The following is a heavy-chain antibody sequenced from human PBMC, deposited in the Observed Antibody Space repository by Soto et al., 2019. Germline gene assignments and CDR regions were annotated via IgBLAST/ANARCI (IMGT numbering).Heavy chain of an antibody. CDR2: ISDTGAST. CDR1: GFTFKESA. CDR3: AKGRGSGWAWYFDN. D-gene: IGHD6-19*01. V-gene: IGHV3-23*01. Sequence: PWGSLRLSCAASGFTFKESAMNWVRQAPGKGLGWVASISDTGASTWYAESVRGRLSISRDNSKNTLYLQMNSLRGEDTAVYYCAKGRGSGWAWYFDNWGQGTLVTVSS. J-gene: IGHJ4*02.